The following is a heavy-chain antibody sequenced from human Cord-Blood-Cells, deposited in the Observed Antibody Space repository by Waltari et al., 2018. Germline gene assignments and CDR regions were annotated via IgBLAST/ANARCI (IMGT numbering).Heavy chain of an antibody. J-gene: IGHJ6*02. CDR2: IIPIFGTA. CDR1: GGPFSSYA. V-gene: IGHV1-69*06. CDR3: ARATRDKNYYYYGMDV. Sequence: QVQLVQSGAEVKTPGSSVKVSCKASGGPFSSYAISWVRQAPGQGLGWMGGIIPIFGTANYAQKFQGRVTITADKSTSTAYMELSSLRSEDTAVYYCARATRDKNYYYYGMDVWGQGTTVTVSS.